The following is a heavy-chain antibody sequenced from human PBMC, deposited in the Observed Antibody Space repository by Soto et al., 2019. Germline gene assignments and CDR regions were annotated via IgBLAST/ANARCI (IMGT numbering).Heavy chain of an antibody. CDR1: GFTFSSYG. D-gene: IGHD7-27*01. J-gene: IGHJ6*02. CDR3: AKDLLGPGRAYGMDV. V-gene: IGHV3-30*18. CDR2: ISYDGSNK. Sequence: GSLRLSCAASGFTFSSYGMHWVRQAPGKGLEWVAVISYDGSNKYYADSVKGRFTISRDNSKNTLYLQMNSLRAEDTAVYYCAKDLLGPGRAYGMDVWGQGTTVTVS.